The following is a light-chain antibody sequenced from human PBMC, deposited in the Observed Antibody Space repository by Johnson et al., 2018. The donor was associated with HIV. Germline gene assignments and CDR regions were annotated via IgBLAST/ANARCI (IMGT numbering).Light chain of an antibody. CDR2: DNN. V-gene: IGLV1-51*01. Sequence: QSVLTQPPSVSAAPGQRFTISCSGSSSNIGNNYVSWYQQLPGTAPKLLIYDNNKRPSGVPDRFSGSKSGTAATLGITGLQTGDEADYYCGTWDSSLSAGYVFGTGTKVTVL. CDR1: SSNIGNNY. J-gene: IGLJ1*01. CDR3: GTWDSSLSAGYV.